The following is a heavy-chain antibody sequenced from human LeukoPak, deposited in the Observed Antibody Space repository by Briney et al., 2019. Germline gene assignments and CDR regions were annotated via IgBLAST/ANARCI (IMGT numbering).Heavy chain of an antibody. J-gene: IGHJ4*02. CDR3: ARSRNSGSWVDY. Sequence: GGSLRPSCAAPGFSFSSSWMHWVRLAPGKGLVWVSRISSDGSNTNYVDSVKGRFTTSRDNAKNTLNLQMNTLRAEDTAVYYCARSRNSGSWVDYWGQGTLVTVSS. V-gene: IGHV3-74*01. CDR2: ISSDGSNT. D-gene: IGHD1-26*01. CDR1: GFSFSSSW.